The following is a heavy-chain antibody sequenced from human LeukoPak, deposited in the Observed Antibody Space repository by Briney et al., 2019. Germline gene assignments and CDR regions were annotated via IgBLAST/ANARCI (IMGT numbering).Heavy chain of an antibody. D-gene: IGHD3-22*01. Sequence: SETLSLTCTVSGGSISSYYWSWIRQPPGKGLEWIRYIYYSGSTNYNPSLKSRVTISVDTSKNQFSLKLSSVTAADTAVYYCARGSVYYYDSSGYFSFDYWGQGTLVTVSS. CDR2: IYYSGST. V-gene: IGHV4-59*08. CDR1: GGSISSYY. CDR3: ARGSVYYYDSSGYFSFDY. J-gene: IGHJ4*02.